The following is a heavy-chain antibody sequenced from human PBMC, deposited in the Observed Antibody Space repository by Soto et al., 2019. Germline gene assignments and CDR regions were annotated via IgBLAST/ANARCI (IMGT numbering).Heavy chain of an antibody. V-gene: IGHV1-69*02. J-gene: IGHJ3*02. CDR3: ARQPSSPNDAFDI. CDR2: IIPILGIA. CDR1: GGTFSSYT. D-gene: IGHD6-13*01. Sequence: GASVKVSCKASGGTFSSYTISWVRQAPGQGLEWMGRIIPILGIANYAQKFQGRVTITADKSTSTAYMELSSLRSEDTAVYYCARQPSSPNDAFDIWGQGTMVTVSS.